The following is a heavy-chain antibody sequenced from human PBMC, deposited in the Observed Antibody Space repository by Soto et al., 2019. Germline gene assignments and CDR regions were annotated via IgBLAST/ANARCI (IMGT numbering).Heavy chain of an antibody. CDR1: GASISSGGYY. Sequence: QVQLQESGAGLVKPSQTLSLTCTVSGASISSGGYYWGWIRQHPGKGLEWIGYIYYSGSTYYNPSIKSRVAISVDTSKNQFSLKLSSVTAADTAVYYCAREPSPWGQGTLVTVSS. CDR2: IYYSGST. V-gene: IGHV4-31*03. J-gene: IGHJ5*02. CDR3: AREPSP.